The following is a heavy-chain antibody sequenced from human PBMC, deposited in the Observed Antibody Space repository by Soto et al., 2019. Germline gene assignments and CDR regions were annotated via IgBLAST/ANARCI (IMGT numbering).Heavy chain of an antibody. CDR1: VVTFGDYS. D-gene: IGHD2-15*01. CDR3: TTYGIVGNGIWWFDP. J-gene: IGHJ5*02. CDR2: IRSKAYGGTT. V-gene: IGHV3-49*03. Sequence: SLRLSCTASVVTFGDYSLSWFRQAPGKGLEWVGFIRSKAYGGTTEYAVSVKGRVSISRDDSKRIAYLEMNSLKTEDTAVYYCTTYGIVGNGIWWFDPWGQGTLVTVS.